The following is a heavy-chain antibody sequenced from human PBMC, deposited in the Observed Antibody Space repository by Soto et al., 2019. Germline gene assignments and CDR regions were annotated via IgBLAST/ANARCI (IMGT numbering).Heavy chain of an antibody. CDR2: IIPIFGTA. D-gene: IGHD2-21*02. J-gene: IGHJ3*02. V-gene: IGHV1-69*13. CDR3: ARDRSPYCGGDCYPDHDAFDI. CDR1: GGTLSSYA. Sequence: GASVNVSCKASGGTLSSYAISWVRQAPGQGLEWMGGIIPIFGTANYAQKFQGRVTITADESTSTAYMELSSLRSEDTAVYYCARDRSPYCGGDCYPDHDAFDIWGQGTMVTVSS.